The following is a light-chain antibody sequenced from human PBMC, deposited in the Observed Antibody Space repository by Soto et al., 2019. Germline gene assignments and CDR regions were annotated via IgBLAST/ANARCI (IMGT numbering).Light chain of an antibody. V-gene: IGLV2-23*01. CDR2: EGS. J-gene: IGLJ1*01. Sequence: QSVLTQPASVSGSPGQSITISCTGTSSDVGSYNLVSWYQQHPGKAPKLMIYEGSKRPSGVSNRFSGSKSGNTASLTISGLQAEDEADYYCCSYAGSSPSFGTGTKVT. CDR1: SSDVGSYNL. CDR3: CSYAGSSPS.